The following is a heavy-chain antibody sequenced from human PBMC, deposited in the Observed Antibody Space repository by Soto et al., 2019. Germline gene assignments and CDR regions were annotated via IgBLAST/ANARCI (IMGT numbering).Heavy chain of an antibody. Sequence: SETLSLTCTVSGGSVSSGDYFWSWLRRSPGKRLEWIAYIYYSGSTNYNPSLKSRATISVDTSKSQVSLTLTSMTAADAALYYCARSPNYYYYGFDVWGQGTAVTVSS. CDR3: ARSPNYYYYGFDV. D-gene: IGHD3-10*01. CDR2: IYYSGST. J-gene: IGHJ6*02. CDR1: GGSVSSGDYF. V-gene: IGHV4-61*08.